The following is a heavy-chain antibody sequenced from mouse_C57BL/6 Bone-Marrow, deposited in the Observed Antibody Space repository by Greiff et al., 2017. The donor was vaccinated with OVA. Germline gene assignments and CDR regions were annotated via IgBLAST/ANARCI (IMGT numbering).Heavy chain of an antibody. CDR3: VSYGSSYEAWFAY. D-gene: IGHD1-1*01. V-gene: IGHV10-1*01. Sequence: EVKLVESGGGLVQPKGSLKLSCAASGFSFNTYAMNWVRQAPGKGLEWVARIRSKSNNYATYYADSVKDRFTISRDDSEIMLYLQMNNLKTEDTAMYYCVSYGSSYEAWFAYWGQGTLVTVSA. J-gene: IGHJ3*01. CDR2: IRSKSNNYAT. CDR1: GFSFNTYA.